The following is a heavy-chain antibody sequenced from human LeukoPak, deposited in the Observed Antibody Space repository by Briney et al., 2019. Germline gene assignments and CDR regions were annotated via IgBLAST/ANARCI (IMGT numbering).Heavy chain of an antibody. V-gene: IGHV4-34*01. D-gene: IGHD3-22*01. Sequence: SETLSLTCAVYGGSFSGYYWSWIRQPPGKGLEWIGEINHSGSTNYNPSLKSRVTISVDTSKNQFSLKLSSVTAADTAVYCCARATYDSSGYHYWGQGTLVTVSS. CDR1: GGSFSGYY. J-gene: IGHJ4*02. CDR3: ARATYDSSGYHY. CDR2: INHSGST.